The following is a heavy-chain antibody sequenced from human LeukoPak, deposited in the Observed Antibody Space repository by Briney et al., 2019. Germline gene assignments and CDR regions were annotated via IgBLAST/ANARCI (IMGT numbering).Heavy chain of an antibody. J-gene: IGHJ5*01. V-gene: IGHV4-30-2*01. Sequence: ASETLSLTCAVSGGSISSGGYSWSWIRQPPGKGLEWIGYIYHSGSTYYNPSLKSRVTISIDTSRQQFFLKLSSVTAADTAVYYCVLAPNSNWFDFWGQGTRVTVSS. D-gene: IGHD2-8*01. CDR2: IYHSGST. CDR1: GGSISSGGYS. CDR3: VLAPNSNWFDF.